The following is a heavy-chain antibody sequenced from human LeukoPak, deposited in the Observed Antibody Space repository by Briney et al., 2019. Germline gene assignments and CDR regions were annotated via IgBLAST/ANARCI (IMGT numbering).Heavy chain of an antibody. CDR3: ARSHSSSWYGNYYYYYMDV. CDR2: IYPGDSDT. V-gene: IGHV5-51*01. CDR1: GYSFTSYW. D-gene: IGHD6-13*01. Sequence: GESLKISCKGSGYSFTSYWIGWVRPMPGKGLEWMGIIYPGDSDTRYSPSFQGQVTISADKSISTAYLQWSSLKASDTAMYYCARSHSSSWYGNYYYYYMDVWGKGTTVTVSS. J-gene: IGHJ6*03.